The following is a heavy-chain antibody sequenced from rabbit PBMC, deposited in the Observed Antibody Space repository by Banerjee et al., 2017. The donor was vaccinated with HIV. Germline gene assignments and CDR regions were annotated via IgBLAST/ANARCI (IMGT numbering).Heavy chain of an antibody. D-gene: IGHD6-1*01. CDR3: ARGGFGGYAYASDL. Sequence: GSTYYASWVNGRFTISSHNAQNTLYLQLNSLAGADTATYFCARGGFGGYAYASDLWGQGTLVTVS. J-gene: IGHJ3*01. CDR2: GST. V-gene: IGHV1S7*01.